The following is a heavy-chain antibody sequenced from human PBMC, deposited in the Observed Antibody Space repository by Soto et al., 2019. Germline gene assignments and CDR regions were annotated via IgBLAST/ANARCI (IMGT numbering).Heavy chain of an antibody. D-gene: IGHD2-15*01. V-gene: IGHV1-18*04. CDR1: GYTFTSYG. CDR2: ISAYNGNT. CDR3: ARDPLGYCSGGSCYGPHGMDV. J-gene: IGHJ6*02. Sequence: ASVKVSCKASGYTFTSYGISWVRQAPGQGLEWMGWISAYNGNTNYAQKLQGRVTMTTDTSTSTAYMELRGLRSDDTAVYYCARDPLGYCSGGSCYGPHGMDVWGQGTTVTVSS.